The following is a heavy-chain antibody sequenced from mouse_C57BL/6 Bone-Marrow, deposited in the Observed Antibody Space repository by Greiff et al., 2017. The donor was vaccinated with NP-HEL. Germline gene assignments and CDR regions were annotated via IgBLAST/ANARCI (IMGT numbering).Heavy chain of an antibody. CDR2: RSSGSSTI. CDR3: ARRGIYDGYYGLDY. J-gene: IGHJ2*01. D-gene: IGHD2-3*01. Sequence: EVKLVESGGGLVKPGGSLKLSCAASGFTFSDYGMHWVRQAPEKGLEWVAYRSSGSSTIYYADTVKGRFPISRDNAKNTLVLQMTSLRSEDTAMYYCARRGIYDGYYGLDYWGQGTTLTVSS. CDR1: GFTFSDYG. V-gene: IGHV5-17*01.